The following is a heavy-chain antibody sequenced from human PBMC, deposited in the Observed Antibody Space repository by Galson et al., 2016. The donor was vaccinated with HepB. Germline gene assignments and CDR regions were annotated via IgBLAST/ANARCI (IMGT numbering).Heavy chain of an antibody. Sequence: SLRLSCAASGLTFSEAWMSWVRQAPGKGLEWVGHIKNKAEGGTTDYAAAVRDRFSISRDDSKNTVYLQMNSLKTEDTAVYYCTQAGGDYWGQGTLVIVSS. V-gene: IGHV3-15*01. CDR2: IKNKAEGGTT. D-gene: IGHD3-10*01. CDR3: TQAGGDY. J-gene: IGHJ4*02. CDR1: GLTFSEAW.